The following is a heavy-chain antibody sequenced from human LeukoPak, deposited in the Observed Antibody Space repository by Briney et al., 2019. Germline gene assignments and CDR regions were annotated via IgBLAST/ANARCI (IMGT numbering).Heavy chain of an antibody. V-gene: IGHV3-48*01. D-gene: IGHD5-24*01. Sequence: GGSLRLSCAASGFSFSSYAMNWVRQAPGKGLEWLSYISSSSSAIYYADSVKGRFTISRDNAKDSVYLQMNSLRAEDTAVYFCARARDGYNYYPFDYWGQGTLVTVSS. CDR3: ARARDGYNYYPFDY. CDR2: ISSSSSAI. CDR1: GFSFSSYA. J-gene: IGHJ4*02.